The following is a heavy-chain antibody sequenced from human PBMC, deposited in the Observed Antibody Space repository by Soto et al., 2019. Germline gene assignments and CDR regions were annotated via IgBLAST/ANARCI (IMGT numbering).Heavy chain of an antibody. J-gene: IGHJ4*02. CDR1: GGSISSSSYY. V-gene: IGHV4-61*01. CDR3: ARRWGVTLDY. Sequence: QLQLQESGPGLVKPSETLSLTCTVSGGSISSSSYYWSWIRQPPGKGLEWIGYVYYSGSTNYNPSHKSRVTISVDTSKNQFSLKLSSVTAADTAVYYCARRWGVTLDYWGQGTLVTVSS. D-gene: IGHD2-21*02. CDR2: VYYSGST.